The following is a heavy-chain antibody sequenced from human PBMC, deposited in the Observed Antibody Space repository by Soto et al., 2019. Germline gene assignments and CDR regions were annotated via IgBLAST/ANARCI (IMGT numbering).Heavy chain of an antibody. CDR2: IYYRGTT. J-gene: IGHJ2*01. V-gene: IGHV4-30-4*01. Sequence: QVQLQESGPGLVKPSQTLSLTCTVSGGSISSGDYYWSWIRQPPGKGLEWIGYIYYRGTTYYNPSLQSRVTISVDTSKNQFSLRLSSVTAADTAMYYCARYYGDYGRRYFDLWGRGTLVIVSS. D-gene: IGHD4-17*01. CDR3: ARYYGDYGRRYFDL. CDR1: GGSISSGDYY.